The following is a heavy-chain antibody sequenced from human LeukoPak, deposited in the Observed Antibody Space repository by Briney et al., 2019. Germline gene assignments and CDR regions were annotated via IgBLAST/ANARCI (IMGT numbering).Heavy chain of an antibody. V-gene: IGHV4-61*02. CDR1: GGSISSGSYY. CDR2: IYTSGST. CDR3: ARGPFCSSTSCYNKGAFDI. D-gene: IGHD2-2*02. Sequence: PSETLSLTCTVSGGSISSGSYYWSWIRHPAGKGLEWIGRIYTSGSTNYNPSLKSRVTISVDTSKNQFSLKLSSVTAADTAVYYCARGPFCSSTSCYNKGAFDIWGQGTMVTVSS. J-gene: IGHJ3*02.